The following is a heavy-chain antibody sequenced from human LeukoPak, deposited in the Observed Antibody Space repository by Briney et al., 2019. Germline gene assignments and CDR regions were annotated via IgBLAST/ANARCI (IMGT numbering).Heavy chain of an antibody. CDR3: AREYSSSSNFDY. CDR1: GGSFSGYY. V-gene: IGHV4-34*01. CDR2: INHSGST. Sequence: PSETLSLTCAVYGGSFSGYYWSWLRQPPGKGLEWLGEINHSGSTNYNPSLKSRVTISVDTSKNQFSLKLSSVTAADTAVYYCAREYSSSSNFDYWGQGTLVTVSS. J-gene: IGHJ4*02. D-gene: IGHD6-6*01.